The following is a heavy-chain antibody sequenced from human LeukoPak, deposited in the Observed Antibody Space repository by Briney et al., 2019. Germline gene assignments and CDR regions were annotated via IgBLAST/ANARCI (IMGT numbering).Heavy chain of an antibody. D-gene: IGHD3-22*01. J-gene: IGHJ4*02. CDR1: GGTFSSYA. Sequence: SVKVSCKASGGTFSSYATSWVRQAPGQGLEWMGGIIPIFGTANYAQKFQGRVTMTTDTSTSTAYMELRSLTSDDTAVYYCAREGEGEYYDSSGYYPLDYWGQGTLVTVSS. V-gene: IGHV1-69*05. CDR3: AREGEGEYYDSSGYYPLDY. CDR2: IIPIFGTA.